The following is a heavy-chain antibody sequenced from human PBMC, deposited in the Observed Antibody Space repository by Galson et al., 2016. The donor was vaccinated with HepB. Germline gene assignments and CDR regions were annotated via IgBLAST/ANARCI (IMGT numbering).Heavy chain of an antibody. V-gene: IGHV3-11*01. Sequence: SLRLSCAASGITFSDSYMTWIRQAPGKGLEWLSYISSSGSTIYHADSVKGRFTISRDNAKSSLYLQMNSLRAEDTAVYYCARVMVDYHYWSNKPKHYYSGMDVWGQGTTVTVSS. J-gene: IGHJ6*02. CDR1: GITFSDSY. CDR2: ISSSGSTI. D-gene: IGHD3-3*01. CDR3: ARVMVDYHYWSNKPKHYYSGMDV.